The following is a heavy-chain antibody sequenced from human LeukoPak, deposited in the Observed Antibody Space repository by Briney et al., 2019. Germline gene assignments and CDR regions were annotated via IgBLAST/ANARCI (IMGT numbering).Heavy chain of an antibody. CDR2: IYTSGST. J-gene: IGHJ6*03. Sequence: SQTLTLTCTVSSPSISSGRDYWSSIRQPAGKGLEWIGRIYTSGSTNYNPSLKSRVAISIDTSKNQFSLKLSSVTAADTAVYYGAREPADPGHLVVLAVVGCMDVWGNGTTVTVSS. CDR1: SPSISSGRDY. D-gene: IGHD2-21*01. V-gene: IGHV4-61*02. CDR3: AREPADPGHLVVLAVVGCMDV.